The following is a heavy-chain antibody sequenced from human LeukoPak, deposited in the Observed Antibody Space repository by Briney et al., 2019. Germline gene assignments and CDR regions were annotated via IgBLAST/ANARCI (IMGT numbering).Heavy chain of an antibody. J-gene: IGHJ4*02. Sequence: ETLSLTCTVSGGSISSSSYYWGWIRQPPGKGLEWVSVIYSGGSTYYADSVKGRFTISRDNSKNTLYLQMNSLRAEDTAVYYCATSDYWGQGTLVTVSS. V-gene: IGHV3-66*01. CDR2: IYSGGST. CDR1: GGSISSSSYY. CDR3: ATSDY.